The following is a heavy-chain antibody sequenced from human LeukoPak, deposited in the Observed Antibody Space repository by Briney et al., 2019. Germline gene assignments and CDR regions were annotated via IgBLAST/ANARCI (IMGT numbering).Heavy chain of an antibody. CDR3: ARVRYNRAIDY. D-gene: IGHD1-14*01. Sequence: SETLSLTCTVSGDSINTYYWSWIRQPPGKGLEWIGYIFYSGSTTYNPSLKSRVIISVDTSKNQFSLKVTSVAAADTAVYYCARVRYNRAIDYWGQGTLVTVSS. J-gene: IGHJ4*02. CDR2: IFYSGST. V-gene: IGHV4-59*01. CDR1: GDSINTYY.